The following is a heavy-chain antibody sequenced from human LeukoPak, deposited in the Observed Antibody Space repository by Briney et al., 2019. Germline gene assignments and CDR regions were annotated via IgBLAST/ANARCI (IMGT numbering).Heavy chain of an antibody. J-gene: IGHJ3*01. V-gene: IGHV4-34*08. Sequence: SQTLSLTCGVYGGTFGGYYWSWIRQSPGKGLECIGEINHSGSTNYNPSLKSRVTISIDTSKNQFSLKMTSVTAADTALYYCAHITGSDAFDVWGQGTMVTVSS. D-gene: IGHD1-20*01. CDR2: INHSGST. CDR1: GGTFGGYY. CDR3: AHITGSDAFDV.